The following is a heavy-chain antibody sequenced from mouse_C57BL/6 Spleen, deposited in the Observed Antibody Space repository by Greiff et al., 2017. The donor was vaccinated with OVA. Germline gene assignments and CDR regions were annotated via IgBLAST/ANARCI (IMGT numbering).Heavy chain of an antibody. CDR2: IDPETGGT. J-gene: IGHJ2*01. CDR3: TRGGPYYFDY. CDR1: GYTFTDYE. V-gene: IGHV1-15*01. Sequence: QVQLQQSGAELVRPGASVTLSCKASGYTFTDYEMHWVKQTPVHGLEWIGAIDPETGGTAYNQKFKGKAILTADKSSSTAYTELRSLTSEDSAVYYCTRGGPYYFDYWGQGTTLTVSS.